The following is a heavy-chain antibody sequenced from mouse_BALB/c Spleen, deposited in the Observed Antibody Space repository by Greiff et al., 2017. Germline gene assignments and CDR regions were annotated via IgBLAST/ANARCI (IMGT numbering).Heavy chain of an antibody. CDR1: GYAFSSYW. V-gene: IGHV1-80*01. J-gene: IGHJ4*01. CDR2: IYPGDGDT. Sequence: VQLQQSGAELVRPGSSVKISCKASGYAFSSYWMNWVKQRPGQGLEWIGQIYPGDGDTNYNGKFKGKATLTADKSSSTAYMQLSSLTSEDSAIYYCARDSSGYPNYAMDYWGQGTSVTVSS. D-gene: IGHD3-2*01. CDR3: ARDSSGYPNYAMDY.